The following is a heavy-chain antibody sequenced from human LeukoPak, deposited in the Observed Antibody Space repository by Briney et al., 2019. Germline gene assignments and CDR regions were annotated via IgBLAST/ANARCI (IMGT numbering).Heavy chain of an antibody. CDR2: IYYSGST. V-gene: IGHV4-59*01. D-gene: IGHD5-24*01. CDR1: GGSISSYY. J-gene: IGHJ3*02. CDR3: ARDGKDGYILGAFDI. Sequence: SETLSLTCTVSGGSISSYYWSWIRQPPGKGLEWIGYIYYSGSTNYNPSLKSRVTISVDTSKNQFSLKLSSVTAADTAVYYCARDGKDGYILGAFDIWGQGTMVTVSS.